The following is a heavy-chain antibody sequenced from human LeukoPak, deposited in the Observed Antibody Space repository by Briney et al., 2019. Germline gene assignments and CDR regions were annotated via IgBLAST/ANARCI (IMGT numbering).Heavy chain of an antibody. Sequence: PGGSLRLSCAASGFTFSSYAMTWVRQAPGKGLEWVSTISGTGGSTYYVDSVKGRFTISRDNSKNTLYLQMNSLRAEDTAVYYCAKDRPPPYCSSTTCYAEFPDYWGQGTLVTVSS. V-gene: IGHV3-23*01. D-gene: IGHD2-2*01. CDR1: GFTFSSYA. J-gene: IGHJ4*02. CDR3: AKDRPPPYCSSTTCYAEFPDY. CDR2: ISGTGGST.